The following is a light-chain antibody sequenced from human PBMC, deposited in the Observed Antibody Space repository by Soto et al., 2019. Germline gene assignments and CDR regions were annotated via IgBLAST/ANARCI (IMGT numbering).Light chain of an antibody. V-gene: IGLV2-23*01. CDR1: SSDVGYYNL. Sequence: QSALTQPASVSGSPGQSIIISCTGTSSDVGYYNLVSWYQQHPGKAPKLMIYEGSKRPSGVSNRFSSSKSGNTAFLTLSGLQTEDEADYYCCSYAGSSTYVFGTGTKVTVL. CDR2: EGS. CDR3: CSYAGSSTYV. J-gene: IGLJ1*01.